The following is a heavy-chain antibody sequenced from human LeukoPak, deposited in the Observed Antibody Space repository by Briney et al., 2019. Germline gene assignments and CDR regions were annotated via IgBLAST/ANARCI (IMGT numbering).Heavy chain of an antibody. J-gene: IGHJ4*02. D-gene: IGHD2-2*01. CDR3: ARVFRSYCSSTSCAPRY. CDR1: GGTFSSYA. V-gene: IGHV1-69*04. CDR2: IIPILGIA. Sequence: ASVKVSCKASGGTFSSYAISWVRQAPGQGLEWMGRIIPILGIANYAQKFQGRVTITADKSTSTAYMELSSLRAEDTAVYYCARVFRSYCSSTSCAPRYWGQGTLVTVSS.